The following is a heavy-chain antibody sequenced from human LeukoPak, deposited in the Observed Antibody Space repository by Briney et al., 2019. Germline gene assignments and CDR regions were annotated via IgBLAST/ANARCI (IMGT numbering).Heavy chain of an antibody. V-gene: IGHV3-21*01. CDR1: GFTFSSYW. D-gene: IGHD5-18*01. Sequence: GGSLRLSCAASGFTFSSYWMHWVRQAPGKGLEWVSSISSSYIYYADSVKGRFTISRDNAKNSLYLQMNSLRAEDTAVYYCARGGPSGRYSYGFLAYFDYWGQGTLVTVSS. J-gene: IGHJ4*02. CDR2: ISSSYI. CDR3: ARGGPSGRYSYGFLAYFDY.